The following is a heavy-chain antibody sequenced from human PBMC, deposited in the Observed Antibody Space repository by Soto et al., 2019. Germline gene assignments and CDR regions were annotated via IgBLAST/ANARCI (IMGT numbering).Heavy chain of an antibody. D-gene: IGHD3-22*01. CDR2: IYYSGST. CDR1: GGSISSYY. V-gene: IGHV4-59*01. Sequence: QVQLQESGPGLVKPSETLSLTCTVSGGSISSYYWSWIRQPPGKGLEWIGYIYYSGSTNYNPSLKSRVTISVDTSKNQFSLKLSSVTAADTAVYYCASLPVYDSSGYFFYGVSSDYYYGMDVWGQGTTVTVSS. CDR3: ASLPVYDSSGYFFYGVSSDYYYGMDV. J-gene: IGHJ6*02.